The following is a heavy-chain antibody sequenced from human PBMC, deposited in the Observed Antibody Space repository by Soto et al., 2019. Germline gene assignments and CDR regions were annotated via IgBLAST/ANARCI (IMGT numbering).Heavy chain of an antibody. J-gene: IGHJ4*02. Sequence: GASVKVSCKASGGTFSSYAISWVRQAPGQGLEWMGGIIPIFGTANYAQKCQGRVTITADESTSTAYMELSSLRSEDTAVYYCARDLEVGGYYYFDYWGQGTLVTVSS. V-gene: IGHV1-69*13. CDR2: IIPIFGTA. D-gene: IGHD1-26*01. CDR1: GGTFSSYA. CDR3: ARDLEVGGYYYFDY.